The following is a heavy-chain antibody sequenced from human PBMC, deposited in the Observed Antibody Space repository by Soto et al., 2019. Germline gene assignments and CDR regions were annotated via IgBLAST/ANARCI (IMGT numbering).Heavy chain of an antibody. CDR3: ATDLDGYKLDV. D-gene: IGHD5-12*01. CDR2: INHSGST. Sequence: SETLSLACAVYGGSFSGYYWTWIRQPPGTGLEWIGEINHSGSTNYNPSLKSRVTISVDTSKNQFSLKLTSLTAADTAVYYCATDLDGYKLDVWGHGTMVT. CDR1: GGSFSGYY. V-gene: IGHV4-34*01. J-gene: IGHJ3*01.